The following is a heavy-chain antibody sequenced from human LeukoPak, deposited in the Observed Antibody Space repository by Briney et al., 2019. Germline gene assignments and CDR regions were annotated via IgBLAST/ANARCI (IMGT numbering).Heavy chain of an antibody. D-gene: IGHD4-17*01. CDR2: ISSSGSTI. V-gene: IGHV3-48*03. Sequence: PGGSLRLSCAASGFTFSSYEMNWVRQVPGKGLEWISYISSSGSTIYYADSVKGRFTISRDNAKNSLYLQMNSLRAEDTAVYYCSRVPGGTTTPGFDYWGQGTLVTVSS. CDR3: SRVPGGTTTPGFDY. CDR1: GFTFSSYE. J-gene: IGHJ4*02.